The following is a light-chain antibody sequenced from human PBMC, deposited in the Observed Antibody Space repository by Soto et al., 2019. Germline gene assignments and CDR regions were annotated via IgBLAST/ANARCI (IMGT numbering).Light chain of an antibody. CDR2: GAS. CDR3: QQYNNWPPIT. Sequence: EIVMTQSPGTLSVSPGERATLSCRASQSVSSNLAWYQQKPRQATRLIIYGASTRANGIPARFSGSGSGTEFTLTLSSLQSEDFAFYYCQQYNNWPPITFGQGTRLEIK. CDR1: QSVSSN. J-gene: IGKJ5*01. V-gene: IGKV3D-15*01.